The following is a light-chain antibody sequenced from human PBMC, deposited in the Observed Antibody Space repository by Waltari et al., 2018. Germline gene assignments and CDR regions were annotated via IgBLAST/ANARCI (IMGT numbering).Light chain of an antibody. CDR3: QQYDAGST. Sequence: DIQMTQSPSTLSASVGDRVTIIGRASQTVHNWVAWYQQKPGAAPKLLIYKTSTLQSGVPSRFSGSGSGTEFTLTVSSLQPDDFATYYCQQYDAGSTFGQGTQLEI. CDR2: KTS. J-gene: IGKJ2*01. CDR1: QTVHNW. V-gene: IGKV1-5*03.